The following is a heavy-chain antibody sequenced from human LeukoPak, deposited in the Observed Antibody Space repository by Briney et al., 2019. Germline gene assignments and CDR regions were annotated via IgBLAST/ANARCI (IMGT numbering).Heavy chain of an antibody. D-gene: IGHD5-24*01. J-gene: IGHJ4*02. CDR1: GVSFSGYY. CDR3: ARTRWLQSLFDY. Sequence: SGTLSLTCVVYGVSFSGYYWSWIRQPPGKGLEWIGETNHSGSTNYNPSLKSRVTISVDTSKNQFSLKLRSVTAADTAVYYCARTRWLQSLFDYWGQGTLVTVSS. CDR2: TNHSGST. V-gene: IGHV4-34*01.